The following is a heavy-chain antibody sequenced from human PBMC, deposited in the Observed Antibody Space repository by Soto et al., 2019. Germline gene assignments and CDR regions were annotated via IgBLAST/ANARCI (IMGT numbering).Heavy chain of an antibody. D-gene: IGHD4-4*01. CDR3: AKRRGDHSNYSWGIDV. CDR2: ISYDGSHK. CDR1: GFTFNNYG. V-gene: IGHV3-30*18. J-gene: IGHJ6*02. Sequence: QVQLVESGGGVVQPGRSLRLSCAASGFTFNNYGMHWVRQAPGKGLVWVTVISYDGSHKYYADSVKGRFIISRDNSKNTLYLQMNSLRDEDTAVYYCAKRRGDHSNYSWGIDVWGQGTTVTVSS.